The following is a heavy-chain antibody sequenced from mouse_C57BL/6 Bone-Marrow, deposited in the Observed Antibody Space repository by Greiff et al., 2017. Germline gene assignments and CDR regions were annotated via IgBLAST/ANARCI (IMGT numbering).Heavy chain of an antibody. CDR2: IHPNSGST. Sequence: QVQLQQPGAELVKPGASVKLSCKASGYTFTSYWMHWVKQRPGQGLEWIGMIHPNSGSTNYNEKFKSKATLTVDKSSSTAYMQLSSLTSEDSAVYYCASNYYGSSPLYAMDYWGQGTSFTVSS. V-gene: IGHV1-64*01. CDR1: GYTFTSYW. D-gene: IGHD1-1*01. CDR3: ASNYYGSSPLYAMDY. J-gene: IGHJ4*01.